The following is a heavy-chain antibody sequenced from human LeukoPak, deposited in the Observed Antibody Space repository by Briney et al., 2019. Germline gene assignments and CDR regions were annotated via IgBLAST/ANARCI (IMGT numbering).Heavy chain of an antibody. J-gene: IGHJ6*03. CDR1: GYRFTGYY. V-gene: IGHV1-2*02. Sequence: ASVKISCKTSGYRFTGYYLHWVRQAPGQGLEWMGCMNPKIGATDYARTLQGRVTMTRDTSISTAYMELTRVRSDDTAVYFCARGSDYDDYFDMDFWGKGTTVTVSS. CDR2: MNPKIGAT. CDR3: ARGSDYDDYFDMDF.